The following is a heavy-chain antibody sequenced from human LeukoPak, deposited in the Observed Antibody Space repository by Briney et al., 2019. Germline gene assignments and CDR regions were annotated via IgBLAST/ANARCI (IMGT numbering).Heavy chain of an antibody. D-gene: IGHD3-16*01. V-gene: IGHV1-18*01. CDR2: ISANIGDT. J-gene: IGHJ4*02. CDR1: GYTFTNYG. Sequence: ASVTVSCKTSGYTFTNYGISWVRQAPGEGLEWMGWISANIGDTKFAQKLQGRITMTTDASTRTAYMELRSLRSDDTAVYYCARTVYDYVRGSRVDYFDYWGQGTLVTVSS. CDR3: ARTVYDYVRGSRVDYFDY.